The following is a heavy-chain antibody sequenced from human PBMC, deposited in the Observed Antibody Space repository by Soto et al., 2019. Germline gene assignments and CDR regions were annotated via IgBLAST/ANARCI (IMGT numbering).Heavy chain of an antibody. CDR1: GYSFTTYW. V-gene: IGHV5-51*01. CDR2: FHPGESDT. CDR3: ARHEATYYNFYGMDV. Sequence: GESLKISCESHGYSFTTYWITWVRQKPGKGLEWVGSFHPGESDTRYSPSFQGQVTISADRSLATAYLQWSSLQAADTAIYYCARHEATYYNFYGMDVWGQGTTVTVSS. J-gene: IGHJ6*02.